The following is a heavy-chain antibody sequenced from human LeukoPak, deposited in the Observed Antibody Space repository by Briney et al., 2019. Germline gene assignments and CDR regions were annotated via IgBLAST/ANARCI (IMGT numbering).Heavy chain of an antibody. CDR1: GFTFSSYG. CDR3: AKTASGNYYYYYMDV. Sequence: GGSLRLSCAASGFTFSSYGMHWVRQAPGKGLEWVAFIRYDGSNKYYADSVKGRFTISRDNSKNTLYLQMNSLRAEDTAVYYCAKTASGNYYYYYMDVWGKGTTVTISS. V-gene: IGHV3-30*02. J-gene: IGHJ6*03. D-gene: IGHD6-25*01. CDR2: IRYDGSNK.